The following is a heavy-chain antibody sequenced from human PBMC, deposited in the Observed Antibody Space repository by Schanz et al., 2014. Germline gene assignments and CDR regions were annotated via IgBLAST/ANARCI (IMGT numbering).Heavy chain of an antibody. D-gene: IGHD3-10*01. CDR1: GFNFSDYA. Sequence: EVHLLESGGGLVPPGGSLRLSCAASGFNFSDYAMCWVRQVPGKGLEWVSAISGGGGTTYYTDSVKGRFTISRDNSKSTLYLQMNSLRAEDTAVYYCAKDGPGGSGSYSADGGMDVWGQGTTVTVSS. CDR2: ISGGGGTT. J-gene: IGHJ6*02. V-gene: IGHV3-23*01. CDR3: AKDGPGGSGSYSADGGMDV.